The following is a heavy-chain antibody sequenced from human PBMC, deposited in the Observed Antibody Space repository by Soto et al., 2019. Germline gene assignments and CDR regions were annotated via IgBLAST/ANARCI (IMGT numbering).Heavy chain of an antibody. D-gene: IGHD3-10*01. CDR2: IIPIFGTA. J-gene: IGHJ5*02. Sequence: ASVKVSCKASGLTFSSYAISWVRQAPGQGLEWMGGIIPIFGTANYAQKFQGRVTITADESTSTAYMELSSLRSEDTAVYYCARAPWATMVRGVIINLNWFDPWGQGTLVTVSS. V-gene: IGHV1-69*13. CDR3: ARAPWATMVRGVIINLNWFDP. CDR1: GLTFSSYA.